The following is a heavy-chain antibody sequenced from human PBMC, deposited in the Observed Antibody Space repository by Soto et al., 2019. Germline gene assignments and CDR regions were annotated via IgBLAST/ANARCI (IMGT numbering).Heavy chain of an antibody. Sequence: SETLSLTCTVSGGSISSYYWSWIRQPPGKGLEWIGYIYYSGSTNYNPSLKSRVTISVDTSKNQFSLKLSSVTAADTAVYYCASGRGYSYGSFDYWGQGTLDTVSS. CDR2: IYYSGST. CDR1: GGSISSYY. CDR3: ASGRGYSYGSFDY. J-gene: IGHJ4*02. V-gene: IGHV4-59*01. D-gene: IGHD5-18*01.